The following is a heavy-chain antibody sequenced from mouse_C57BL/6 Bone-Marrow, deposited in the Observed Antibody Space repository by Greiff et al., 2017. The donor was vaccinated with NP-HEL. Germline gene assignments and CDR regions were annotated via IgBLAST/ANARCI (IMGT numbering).Heavy chain of an antibody. CDR1: GFTFSSYA. V-gene: IGHV5-4*01. CDR3: AKGGMDY. J-gene: IGHJ4*01. CDR2: ISDGGSYT. Sequence: EVQLQESGGGLVKPGGSLKLSCAASGFTFSSYAMSWVRQTPEKRLEWVATISDGGSYTYYPDNVKGRFTISRDNAKNNLYLQMSHLKSEDTAMYYCAKGGMDYWGQGTSVTVSS.